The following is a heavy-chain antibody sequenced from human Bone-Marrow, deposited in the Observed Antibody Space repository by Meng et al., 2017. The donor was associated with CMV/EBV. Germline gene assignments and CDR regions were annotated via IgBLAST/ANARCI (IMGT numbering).Heavy chain of an antibody. J-gene: IGHJ6*02. CDR1: GFVFSTYS. V-gene: IGHV3-48*04. D-gene: IGHD2-2*01. Sequence: GESLKISCAASGFVFSTYSMNWVRQAPGKGLEWISFISSSSDTIYYADSVKGRFTTSRDNAKNSLYLQMNSLRVDDTAVYYCAREGCTSTTCYPLSDIHLWGQGTTVTVSS. CDR3: AREGCTSTTCYPLSDIHL. CDR2: ISSSSDTI.